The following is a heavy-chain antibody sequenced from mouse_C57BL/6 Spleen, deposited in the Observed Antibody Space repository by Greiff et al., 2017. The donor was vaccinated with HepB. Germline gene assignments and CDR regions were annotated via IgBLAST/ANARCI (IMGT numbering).Heavy chain of an antibody. CDR3: APVTIYGYYRVFAY. J-gene: IGHJ3*01. Sequence: VQLQQSGPELVKPGASVKISCKASGYAFSSSWMNWVKQRPGKGLEWIGRIYPGDGDTNYNGKFKGKATLTADKSSSTAYMQLSSLTSEYSAVYFCAPVTIYGYYRVFAYWGQGTLVTVSA. CDR2: IYPGDGDT. D-gene: IGHD2-3*01. V-gene: IGHV1-82*01. CDR1: GYAFSSSW.